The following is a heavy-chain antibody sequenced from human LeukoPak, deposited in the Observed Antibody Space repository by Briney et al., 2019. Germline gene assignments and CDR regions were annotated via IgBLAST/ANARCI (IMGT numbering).Heavy chain of an antibody. CDR3: ARGRGWESGLFDS. CDR1: GGSISSGDYY. J-gene: IGHJ4*02. D-gene: IGHD1-26*01. CDR2: IYYSGST. Sequence: SSETLSLTCTVSGGSISSGDYYWSWIRQHPGKGLEWIGYIYYSGSTNYNPSLKSRVTISVDTSKNQFSLKLSSVTAADTAVYYCARGRGWESGLFDSWGQGTLVTVSS. V-gene: IGHV4-61*08.